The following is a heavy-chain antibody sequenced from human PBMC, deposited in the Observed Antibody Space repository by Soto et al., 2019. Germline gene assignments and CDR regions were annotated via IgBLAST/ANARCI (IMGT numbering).Heavy chain of an antibody. CDR2: ISGFNGKT. CDR1: GYTFTNYR. D-gene: IGHD6-19*01. V-gene: IGHV1-18*01. Sequence: QVQLVQSGAEVRKPGASVKVSCKASGYTFTNYRISWVRQAPGQGLEWMGWISGFNGKTTYAQTLQGRFTMTADTSTGTAYMELRSLRSDDTAMYYCARDDDAGAVAPDVWGQGTPVTVSS. CDR3: ARDDDAGAVAPDV. J-gene: IGHJ6*02.